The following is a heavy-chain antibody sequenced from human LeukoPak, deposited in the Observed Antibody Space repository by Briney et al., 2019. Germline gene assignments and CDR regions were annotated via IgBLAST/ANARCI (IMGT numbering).Heavy chain of an antibody. J-gene: IGHJ4*02. CDR1: GGSISSYY. V-gene: IGHV4-59*01. CDR2: LYYSGST. Sequence: PSETLSLTCTVSGGSISSYYWTWIRQPPGKGLEWIGSLYYSGSTNYNPSLKSRVTISVDTSKNQFSLKLSSVTAADTAVYYCARDAYDSSGYSFDYWGQGTLVTVSS. CDR3: ARDAYDSSGYSFDY. D-gene: IGHD3-22*01.